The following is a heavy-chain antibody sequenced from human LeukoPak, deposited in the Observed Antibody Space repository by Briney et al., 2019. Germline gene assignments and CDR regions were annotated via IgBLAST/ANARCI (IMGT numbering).Heavy chain of an antibody. Sequence: GASVKVSCKASGYTFTGYYMHWVRQAPGQGLEWMGWINSDTAVTNYAQNFQGRVTLTRDTSISTTYLELSSLRSDDTAVYYCARANRVTHFGQISPLGSWGQGTLVTVSS. D-gene: IGHD4-23*01. V-gene: IGHV1-2*02. J-gene: IGHJ5*02. CDR3: ARANRVTHFGQISPLGS. CDR2: INSDTAVT. CDR1: GYTFTGYY.